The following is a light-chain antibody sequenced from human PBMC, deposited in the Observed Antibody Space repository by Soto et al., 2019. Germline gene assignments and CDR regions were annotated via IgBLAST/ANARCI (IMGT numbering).Light chain of an antibody. CDR2: GVV. V-gene: IGLV2-11*01. Sequence: QSALAQPRSVSGSPGQSVTISCTGTGNDVGAYNYVSWYQQHPGRPPKLLIYGVVRWPSGVPDRFSGSKSGNTASLTISGLQDEDEADYFRCSYAGGYTNLFGTGTKVTV. CDR1: GNDVGAYNY. CDR3: CSYAGGYTNL. J-gene: IGLJ1*01.